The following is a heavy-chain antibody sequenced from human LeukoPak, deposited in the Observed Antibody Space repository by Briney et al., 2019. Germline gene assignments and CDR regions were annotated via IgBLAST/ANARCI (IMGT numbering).Heavy chain of an antibody. V-gene: IGHV4-59*01. CDR3: AREYSAFEI. D-gene: IGHD1-1*01. CDR2: IHYSGST. J-gene: IGHJ3*02. Sequence: SETLSLTCTVSGGSISTYYWSWIRQPPGKGLEWIGYIHYSGSTSFNPSLKSRITISVDTSKNQLSLILNSVTAADTAVYYCAREYSAFEIWGQGTMVTVSS. CDR1: GGSISTYY.